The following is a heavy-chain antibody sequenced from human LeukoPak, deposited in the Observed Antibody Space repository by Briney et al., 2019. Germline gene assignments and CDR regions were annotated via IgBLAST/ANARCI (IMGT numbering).Heavy chain of an antibody. CDR3: PRSISDYVWGSYPRDAFDI. V-gene: IGHV1-18*01. CDR2: ISAYNGNT. J-gene: IGHJ3*02. Sequence: ASVKVSCKASGYTFTSYGISWVRQAPGQGLEWMGWISAYNGNTNYAQKLQGRVTMTTDTSTSTAYMELRSLRSDDTAVYYCPRSISDYVWGSYPRDAFDIWGQGTMVTVSS. CDR1: GYTFTSYG. D-gene: IGHD3-16*02.